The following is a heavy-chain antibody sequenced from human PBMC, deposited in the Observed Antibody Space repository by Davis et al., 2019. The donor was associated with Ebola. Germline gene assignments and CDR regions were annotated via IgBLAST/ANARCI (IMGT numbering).Heavy chain of an antibody. CDR1: GFTFSSYA. CDR3: ARDREWLVHSFNY. CDR2: ISGSGGST. V-gene: IGHV3-23*01. D-gene: IGHD6-19*01. Sequence: PGGSLRLSCAASGFTFSSYAMSWVRQAPGKGLEWVSAISGSGGSTYYADSVKGRFTISRDNSKNTLYLQMNSLRAEDTAVYYCARDREWLVHSFNYWGQGTLVTVSS. J-gene: IGHJ4*02.